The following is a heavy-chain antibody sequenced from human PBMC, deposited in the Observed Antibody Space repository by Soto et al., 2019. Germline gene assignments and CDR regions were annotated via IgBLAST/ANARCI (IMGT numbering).Heavy chain of an antibody. CDR3: ARDLPVPAAHILGAGSYYYYYGMDV. V-gene: IGHV1-2*04. Sequence: ASVKVSCKASGYTFTGYYMHWVRQAPGQGLEWMGWINPNSGGTNYAQKFQGWVTMTRDTSISTAYMELSRLRSDDTAVYYCARDLPVPAAHILGAGSYYYYYGMDVWGQGTTVTVSS. CDR1: GYTFTGYY. CDR2: INPNSGGT. J-gene: IGHJ6*02. D-gene: IGHD2-2*01.